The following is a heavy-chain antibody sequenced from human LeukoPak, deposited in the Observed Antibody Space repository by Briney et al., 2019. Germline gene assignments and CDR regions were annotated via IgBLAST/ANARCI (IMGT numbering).Heavy chain of an antibody. J-gene: IGHJ6*03. CDR2: IGTAGDT. D-gene: IGHD2-2*03. V-gene: IGHV3-13*01. CDR3: ARDGYLYYYYYMDV. Sequence: GGSLRLSCAASGFTFSSYDMHWVRQATGKGLEWVSAIGTAGDTYYPGSVKGRFTISRDNAKNSLYLQMNSLRAEDTAVYYCARDGYLYYYYYMDVWGKGTTVTVSS. CDR1: GFTFSSYD.